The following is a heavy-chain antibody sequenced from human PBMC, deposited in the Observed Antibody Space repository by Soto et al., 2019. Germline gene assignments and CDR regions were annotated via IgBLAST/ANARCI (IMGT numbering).Heavy chain of an antibody. D-gene: IGHD3-16*01. CDR2: VCGSGSSV. J-gene: IGHJ6*04. Sequence: QVQLVDSGGGLVKPGVSLRLSCAASGFTFKNYYFAWISRTPGKGLEWVSYVCGSGSSVFYTDYLKGRFSMLRDNVKRSVYLEMKGLTVEDTAVYYCARWNYVVRWQGLDVWGKVTKVTVSS. V-gene: IGHV3-11*01. CDR3: ARWNYVVRWQGLDV. CDR1: GFTFKNYY.